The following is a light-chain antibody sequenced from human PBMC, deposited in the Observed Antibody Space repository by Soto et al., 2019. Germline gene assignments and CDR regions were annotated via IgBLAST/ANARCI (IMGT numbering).Light chain of an antibody. CDR1: QSISSW. V-gene: IGKV1-5*03. Sequence: DIQMTQSPSTLSASVGDRVTITCRASQSISSWLAWYQQKPGKAPKLLIYKSTTLQTGVPSRFSGSGSGTDFTRAISSLQPDDSATYYCQQYTDNWTFGQGTKVEIK. J-gene: IGKJ1*01. CDR2: KST. CDR3: QQYTDNWT.